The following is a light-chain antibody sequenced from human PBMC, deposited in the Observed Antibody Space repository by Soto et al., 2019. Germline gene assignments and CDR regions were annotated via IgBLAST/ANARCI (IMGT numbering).Light chain of an antibody. CDR1: SGHSSYA. Sequence: QSVLTQSPSASASLGASVKLTCTLSSGHSSYAIAWHQQQPEKGPRYLMKVNSDGSHNKGDGIPDRFSGYSSGAERYLTISSLQSEDEADYYCQTWGTVVFGGGTKLTVL. CDR2: VNSDGSH. J-gene: IGLJ2*01. CDR3: QTWGTVV. V-gene: IGLV4-69*01.